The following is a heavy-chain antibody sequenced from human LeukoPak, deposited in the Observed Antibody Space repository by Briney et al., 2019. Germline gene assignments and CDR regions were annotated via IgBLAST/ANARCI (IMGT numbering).Heavy chain of an antibody. V-gene: IGHV1-46*01. J-gene: IGHJ4*02. CDR3: ARSGDYRLGTDY. D-gene: IGHD4-17*01. Sequence: ASVKVSCKTSGYTFTSYYMHWVRQAPGQGLEWMGIINPSGGSTSYAQNFQGRVTMTRDTSTSTVNMELSSLRSEDTAVYYCARSGDYRLGTDYWGQGTLVTVSS. CDR1: GYTFTSYY. CDR2: INPSGGST.